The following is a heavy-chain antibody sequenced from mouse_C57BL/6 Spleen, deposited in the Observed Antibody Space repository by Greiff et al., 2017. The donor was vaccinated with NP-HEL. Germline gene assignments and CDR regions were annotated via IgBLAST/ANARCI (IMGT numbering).Heavy chain of an antibody. CDR2: INPSSGYT. V-gene: IGHV1-4*01. J-gene: IGHJ2*01. D-gene: IGHD1-1*01. Sequence: QVQLQQSGAELARPGASVKMSCKASGYTFTRYTMHWVKQRPGQGLEWIGYINPSSGYTKYNQKFKDKATLTADKSSSTAYMQLSSLTSEDSAVHYCARDYGSREGYWGQGTTLTVSS. CDR1: GYTFTRYT. CDR3: ARDYGSREGY.